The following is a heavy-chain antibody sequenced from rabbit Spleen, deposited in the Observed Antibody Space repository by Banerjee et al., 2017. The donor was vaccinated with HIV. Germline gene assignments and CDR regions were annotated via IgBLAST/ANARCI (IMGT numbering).Heavy chain of an antibody. CDR2: IDTGSSGST. CDR3: ARDAGTSFSTYGMDL. D-gene: IGHD8-1*01. CDR1: GVSFSSNYY. Sequence: QSLEESGGDLVKPGASLTLTCTASGVSFSSNYYMCWVRQAPGKGLEWIACIDTGSSGSTYSATWAKGRFTISKTSSTTVTLQMTSLTAADTATYFCARDAGTSFSTYGMDLWGPGTLVTVS. V-gene: IGHV1S40*01. J-gene: IGHJ6*01.